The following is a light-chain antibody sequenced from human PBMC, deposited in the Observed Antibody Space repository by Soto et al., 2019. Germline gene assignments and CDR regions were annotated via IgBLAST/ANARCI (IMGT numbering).Light chain of an antibody. Sequence: EVVLTQSPGTLSLSPGERATLSCRASQIVSKNYLAWYQQKPGQAPRLLIYAASSRATGIPDRFSGGGSGTDFTLTISRLEPEDFAMYYCQQYGSAHRTFGQGTKVEVK. CDR3: QQYGSAHRT. CDR1: QIVSKNY. CDR2: AAS. V-gene: IGKV3-20*01. J-gene: IGKJ1*01.